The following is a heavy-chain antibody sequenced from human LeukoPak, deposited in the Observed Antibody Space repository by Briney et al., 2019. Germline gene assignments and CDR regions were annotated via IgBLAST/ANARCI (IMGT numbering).Heavy chain of an antibody. V-gene: IGHV3-20*04. CDR1: GFSFSSYS. D-gene: IGHD2/OR15-2a*01. J-gene: IGHJ6*03. Sequence: GGSLRLSCAASGFSFSSYSMNWVRQVPGKGLEWVSGINWSGGSRGYVDSVMGRFAISRDNAKNSLYLQMNSLRAEDTALYYCARYNSAYYYYHYMDVWGKGTTVTVSS. CDR3: ARYNSAYYYYHYMDV. CDR2: INWSGGSR.